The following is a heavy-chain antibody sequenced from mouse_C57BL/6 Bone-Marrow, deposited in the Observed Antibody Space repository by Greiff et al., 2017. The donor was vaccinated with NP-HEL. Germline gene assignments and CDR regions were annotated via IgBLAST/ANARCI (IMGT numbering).Heavy chain of an antibody. Sequence: EVHLVESGGDLVKPGGSLKLSCAASGFTFSSYGMSWVRQTPDKRLEWVATISSGGSYTYYPDSVKGRFTISRDNAKNTLYLQISSLKSEDTAMYYCARHYYGSRQAWFAYWDQGTLVTVSA. D-gene: IGHD1-1*01. CDR1: GFTFSSYG. J-gene: IGHJ3*01. CDR3: ARHYYGSRQAWFAY. V-gene: IGHV5-6*01. CDR2: ISSGGSYT.